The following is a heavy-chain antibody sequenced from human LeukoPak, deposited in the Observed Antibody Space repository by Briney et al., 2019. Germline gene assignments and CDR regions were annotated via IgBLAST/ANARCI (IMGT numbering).Heavy chain of an antibody. Sequence: GGSLRLSCAASGFTFSTYWMHWVRQAPGKGPLWVSHINADGSTTNYADSVKGRFTISRDNAKNTPYLQMNSLRAEDTAVYYCAEAASVRGVSYWGQGTLVTVSS. J-gene: IGHJ4*02. CDR1: GFTFSTYW. CDR3: AEAASVRGVSY. CDR2: INADGSTT. D-gene: IGHD3-10*01. V-gene: IGHV3-74*01.